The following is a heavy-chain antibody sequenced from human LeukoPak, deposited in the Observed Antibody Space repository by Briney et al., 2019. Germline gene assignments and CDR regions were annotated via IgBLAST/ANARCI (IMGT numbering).Heavy chain of an antibody. D-gene: IGHD4-17*01. CDR2: IYYSGST. J-gene: IGHJ3*02. V-gene: IGHV4-59*08. Sequence: SETLSLTCTVSGGSISSYYWSWIRQPPGKGLEWIGYIYYSGSTNYNPSLKSRVTISVDTSKNQFSLKLSSVTAADTAVYYCARTTVFSAFDIWGQGTMVTVSS. CDR3: ARTTVFSAFDI. CDR1: GGSISSYY.